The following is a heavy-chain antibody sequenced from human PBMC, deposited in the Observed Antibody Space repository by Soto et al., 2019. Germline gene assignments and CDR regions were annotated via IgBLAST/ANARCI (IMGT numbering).Heavy chain of an antibody. D-gene: IGHD6-19*01. Sequence: GGSLRLSCAASGFTFSHYNMNWVRQAPGKGLEWVSYISTSSNSMYYADSVKGRFTISRDNAKNSLYLQMNSLRAEDTAMYYCARDHLSSGSLVDYWGQGTLVTVS. CDR3: ARDHLSSGSLVDY. CDR1: GFTFSHYN. CDR2: ISTSSNSM. J-gene: IGHJ4*02. V-gene: IGHV3-48*01.